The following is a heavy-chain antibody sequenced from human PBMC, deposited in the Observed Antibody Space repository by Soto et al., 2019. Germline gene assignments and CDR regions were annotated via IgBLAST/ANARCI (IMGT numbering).Heavy chain of an antibody. CDR3: ARDEGTGIAAAVYYFDY. CDR2: ISYDGSNK. V-gene: IGHV3-30-3*01. J-gene: IGHJ4*02. Sequence: PGGSLRLSCAASGFTFSSYAMHWVRQAPGKGLEWVAVISYDGSNKYYADSVKGRFTISRDNSKNTLYLQMNSLRAEDTAVYYCARDEGTGIAAAVYYFDYWGQGTLVTVSS. CDR1: GFTFSSYA. D-gene: IGHD6-13*01.